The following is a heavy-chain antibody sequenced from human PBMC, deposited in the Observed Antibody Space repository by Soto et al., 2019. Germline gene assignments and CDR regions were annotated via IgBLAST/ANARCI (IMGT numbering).Heavy chain of an antibody. CDR3: ARGVRWFEEIYYYGMDV. D-gene: IGHD3-10*01. CDR1: GYTFTSYG. V-gene: IGHV1-18*01. Sequence: QVQLVQSGAEVKKPGASVKVSCKASGYTFTSYGISWVRQAPGQGLEWMGWISAYNGNTNYAQKLQGRVTMTTDTATSTGYMELRSLRSDDTAVYYCARGVRWFEEIYYYGMDVWGQGTTVTVSS. CDR2: ISAYNGNT. J-gene: IGHJ6*02.